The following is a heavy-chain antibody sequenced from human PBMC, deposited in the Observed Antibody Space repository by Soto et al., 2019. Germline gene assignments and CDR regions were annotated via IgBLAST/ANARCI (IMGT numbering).Heavy chain of an antibody. V-gene: IGHV4-31*02. Sequence: SETLSLTCTVSGGSISSGGYYWSWIRQHPGKGLERIGYIYYSGSTYYNPSLKSRVSISVDTSKIQFSLKLSSVTAADTALYYCAVGYCSGGSCPNWFDPWGQGTLVTVSS. CDR3: AVGYCSGGSCPNWFDP. CDR2: IYYSGST. D-gene: IGHD2-15*01. J-gene: IGHJ5*02. CDR1: GGSISSGGYY.